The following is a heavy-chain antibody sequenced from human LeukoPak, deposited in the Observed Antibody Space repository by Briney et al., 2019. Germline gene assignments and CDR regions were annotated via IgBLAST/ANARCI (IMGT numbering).Heavy chain of an antibody. J-gene: IGHJ4*02. CDR2: INAYNGNT. Sequence: GASVKVSCKASGYTFTSYGISWVRQAPGQGLERMGWINAYNGNTNYAQKLQGRVTMTTDTSASTAYMELRSRRSYESPGYNCARDPKWELSFDYWGQGTLVTVSS. D-gene: IGHD1-26*01. CDR1: GYTFTSYG. V-gene: IGHV1-18*01. CDR3: ARDPKWELSFDY.